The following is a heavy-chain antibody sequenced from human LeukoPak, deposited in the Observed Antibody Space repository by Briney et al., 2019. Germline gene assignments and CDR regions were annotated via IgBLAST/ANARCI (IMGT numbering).Heavy chain of an antibody. CDR1: GHSISSGYY. Sequence: SETLSLTCSVSGHSISSGYYWGWIRQPPGKGLEWIGTMYHKGSTYYNPSLKSRVTMSGDTSKNHFSLKLSSVIAADAAVYYCARHRGDNSNPRYYFYYMDVWGKGTTVTVSS. J-gene: IGHJ6*03. V-gene: IGHV4-38-2*01. D-gene: IGHD4-11*01. CDR3: ARHRGDNSNPRYYFYYMDV. CDR2: MYHKGST.